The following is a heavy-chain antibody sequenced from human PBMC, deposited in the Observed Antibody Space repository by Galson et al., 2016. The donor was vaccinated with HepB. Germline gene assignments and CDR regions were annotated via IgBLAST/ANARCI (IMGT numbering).Heavy chain of an antibody. Sequence: SLRLSCAASGMSFSSSGMHWVRQAPGKGLEWVAVISYDGHQKYYVDPVKGRFIISRDDATNSLFLQMNSLRDEDTAIYYCARDHDWAFDYWGQGTLVSVSS. CDR3: ARDHDWAFDY. D-gene: IGHD3-9*01. J-gene: IGHJ4*02. V-gene: IGHV3-30*03. CDR1: GMSFSSSG. CDR2: ISYDGHQK.